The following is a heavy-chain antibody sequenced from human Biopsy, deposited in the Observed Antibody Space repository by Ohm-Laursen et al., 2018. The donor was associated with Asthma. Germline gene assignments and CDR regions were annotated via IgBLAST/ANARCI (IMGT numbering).Heavy chain of an antibody. D-gene: IGHD3-22*01. J-gene: IGHJ4*02. Sequence: TLSLTCIVSYGSITSGGYYWTWIRQHPGKGLEWIGFIYYSGSTYYNPSLKSRVSISIDTSKNQFSLKLGSVTAADTAVYYCARAQDYYDSRGYYRNFDYWGQGTLVTVSS. CDR3: ARAQDYYDSRGYYRNFDY. V-gene: IGHV4-31*03. CDR2: IYYSGST. CDR1: YGSITSGGYY.